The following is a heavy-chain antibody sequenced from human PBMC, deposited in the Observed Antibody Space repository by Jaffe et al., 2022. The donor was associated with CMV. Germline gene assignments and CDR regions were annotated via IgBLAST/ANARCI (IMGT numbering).Heavy chain of an antibody. J-gene: IGHJ4*02. CDR1: GFTFSSYG. Sequence: QVQLVESGGGVVQPGRSLRLSCAASGFTFSSYGMHWVRQAPGKGLEWVAVIWYDGSNKYYADSVKGRFTISRDNSKNTLYLQMNSLRAEDTAVYYCARAWDIAAAGPFDYWGQGTLVTVSS. D-gene: IGHD6-13*01. CDR2: IWYDGSNK. V-gene: IGHV3-33*08. CDR3: ARAWDIAAAGPFDY.